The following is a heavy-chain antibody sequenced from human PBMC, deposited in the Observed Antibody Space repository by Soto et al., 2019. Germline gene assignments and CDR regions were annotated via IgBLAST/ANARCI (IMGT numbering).Heavy chain of an antibody. J-gene: IGHJ4*02. D-gene: IGHD3-22*01. CDR2: IYYSGST. V-gene: IGHV4-61*01. CDR1: GGSVSSGSYY. Sequence: SETLSLTCTVSGGSVSSGSYYWSWIRQPPGKGLEWIGYIYYSGSTNYNPSLKSRVTISVDTSKNQFSLKLSSVTAADTAVYYCARLEGGYYLLGLFDEWGQGTPVTVSS. CDR3: ARLEGGYYLLGLFDE.